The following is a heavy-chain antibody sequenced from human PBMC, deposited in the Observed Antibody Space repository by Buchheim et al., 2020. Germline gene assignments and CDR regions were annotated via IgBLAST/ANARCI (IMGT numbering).Heavy chain of an antibody. CDR2: INEDGSEK. V-gene: IGHV3-7*01. Sequence: EVQLVESGGGLVQPGGSLRLSCAASGFTFSSYWMSWVRQAPGKGLEWVANINEDGSEKYYVDSVKGRINISRDHAKNSLYAQMNSLRAEDTAVYYCARGDKVGSVDPWGQGTL. CDR3: ARGDKVGSVDP. CDR1: GFTFSSYW. D-gene: IGHD3-10*01. J-gene: IGHJ5*02.